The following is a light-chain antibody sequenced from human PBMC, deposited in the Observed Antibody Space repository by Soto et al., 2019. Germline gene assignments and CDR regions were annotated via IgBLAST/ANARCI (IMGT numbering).Light chain of an antibody. CDR1: QDIRND. CDR2: AAS. CDR3: LQDYNYPWT. V-gene: IGKV1-6*01. Sequence: AIQMTQSPSSLSASVGDRVTITCRTSQDIRNDLGWYQQKPGRAPKVLIYAASSLQSGVPSRFSGSGSGSDFTLTISSLQPDDFATYYCLQDYNYPWTFGQGTKVEIK. J-gene: IGKJ1*01.